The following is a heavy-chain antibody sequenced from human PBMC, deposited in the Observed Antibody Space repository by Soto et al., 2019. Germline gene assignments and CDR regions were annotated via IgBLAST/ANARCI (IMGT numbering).Heavy chain of an antibody. CDR2: IIPIFGTA. CDR3: ASRNWNYGWFDP. CDR1: GGTFSSYA. V-gene: IGHV1-69*13. Sequence: SVKVSCKASGGTFSSYAISWVRQAPGQGLEWMGGIIPIFGTANYAQKFQGRVTITADESTSTAYMELSSLRSEDTAVYYCASRNWNYGWFDPWGQGTLVTVSS. D-gene: IGHD1-7*01. J-gene: IGHJ5*02.